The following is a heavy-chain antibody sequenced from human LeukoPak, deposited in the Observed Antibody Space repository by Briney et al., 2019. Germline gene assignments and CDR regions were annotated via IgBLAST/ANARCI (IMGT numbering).Heavy chain of an antibody. D-gene: IGHD4-17*01. V-gene: IGHV4-4*07. Sequence: SETLSLTCTVSGGSISSYYWSWIRQPAGKGLEWIGRIYTSGSTNYNPSLKSRVTMSVDTSKNQFSLKLSSVTAADTAVYYCARARGYGDPPHDAFDIWGQGTMVTVSS. CDR2: IYTSGST. J-gene: IGHJ3*02. CDR1: GGSISSYY. CDR3: ARARGYGDPPHDAFDI.